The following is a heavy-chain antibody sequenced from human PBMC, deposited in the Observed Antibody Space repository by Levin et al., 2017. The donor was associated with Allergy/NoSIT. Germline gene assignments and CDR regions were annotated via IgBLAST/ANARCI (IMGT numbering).Heavy chain of an antibody. D-gene: IGHD2-2*01. CDR1: GFPFSNYA. Sequence: PGGSLRLSCAASGFPFSNYAMTWVRQAPGKGLEWVSVIRAGGDITYYSDSVKGRFTISRDNSKNTLYMQMNNLRAEDTAIYYCAKGHSDTTCCSESPFDLWGRGTLVTVSS. V-gene: IGHV3-23*01. CDR2: IRAGGDIT. J-gene: IGHJ2*01. CDR3: AKGHSDTTCCSESPFDL.